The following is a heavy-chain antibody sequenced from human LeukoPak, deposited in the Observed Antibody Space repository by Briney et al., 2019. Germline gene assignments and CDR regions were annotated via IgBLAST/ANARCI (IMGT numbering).Heavy chain of an antibody. V-gene: IGHV3-30*02. Sequence: PGGSLRLSCAASGFTFDDHRMHWVRQAPGKGLEWVAFIRYDGSNKYYADSVKGRFTISRDNSKNTLYLQMNSLRAEDTAVYYCAKRLRPYDIFTGYFGYWGQGTLVTVSS. CDR1: GFTFDDHR. D-gene: IGHD3-9*01. CDR2: IRYDGSNK. J-gene: IGHJ4*02. CDR3: AKRLRPYDIFTGYFGY.